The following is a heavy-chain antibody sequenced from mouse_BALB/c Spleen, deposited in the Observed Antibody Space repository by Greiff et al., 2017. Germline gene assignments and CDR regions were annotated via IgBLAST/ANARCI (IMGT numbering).Heavy chain of an antibody. Sequence: EVMLVESGGGLVQPGGSLKLSCAASGFTFSSYGMSWVRQTPDKRLEWVATISSGGSYTYYPDSVKGRFTISRDNAKNTLYLQMSSLKSEDTAMYYCARQGSGYALDYWGQGTTLTVSS. CDR1: GFTFSSYG. D-gene: IGHD3-1*01. CDR3: ARQGSGYALDY. CDR2: ISSGGSYT. V-gene: IGHV5-6*03. J-gene: IGHJ2*01.